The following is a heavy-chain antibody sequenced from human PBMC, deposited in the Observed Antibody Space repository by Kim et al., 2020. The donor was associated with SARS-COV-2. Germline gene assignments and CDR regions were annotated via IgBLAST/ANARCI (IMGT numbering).Heavy chain of an antibody. CDR3: ATAAWMPRFDY. D-gene: IGHD2-2*01. Sequence: ASVKVSCKVSGYIFTELPMHWVRQAPGKALEWMGGFDREEGETIYAQKFQGRITMTDDTSTDTAYMELSSLTSEDTALYYCATAAWMPRFDYWGQGTLVTVSS. V-gene: IGHV1-24*01. CDR1: GYIFTELP. J-gene: IGHJ4*02. CDR2: FDREEGET.